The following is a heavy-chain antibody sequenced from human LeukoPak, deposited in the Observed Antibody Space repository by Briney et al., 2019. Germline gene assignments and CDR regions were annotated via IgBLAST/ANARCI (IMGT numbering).Heavy chain of an antibody. V-gene: IGHV4-38-2*02. CDR1: GYSISNGYY. J-gene: IGHJ4*02. CDR3: ARELLSGDPSIGN. Sequence: SETLSLTCTVSGYSISNGYYWGWIRQPPGKGLEWIGNIYHSGSTYYNPSLKSRVTISVDTSKDQFSLKLSSVTAADTAVYYCARELLSGDPSIGNWGQGTLVTVSS. D-gene: IGHD7-27*01. CDR2: IYHSGST.